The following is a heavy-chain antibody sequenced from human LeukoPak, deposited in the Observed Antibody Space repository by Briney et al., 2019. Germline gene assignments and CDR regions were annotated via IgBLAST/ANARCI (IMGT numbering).Heavy chain of an antibody. V-gene: IGHV3-23*01. CDR1: GFTFSTYV. Sequence: PGGSLRLSCAASGFTFSTYVMSWVRQAPGKGLEWVSAISGSGGSTYYADSVKGRFTISRDNSKNTLYLQMNSLGVEDTAAYYCARDRGTNLRLTSAGSFDYWGQGTLVTVSS. CDR3: ARDRGTNLRLTSAGSFDY. CDR2: ISGSGGST. J-gene: IGHJ4*02. D-gene: IGHD6-13*01.